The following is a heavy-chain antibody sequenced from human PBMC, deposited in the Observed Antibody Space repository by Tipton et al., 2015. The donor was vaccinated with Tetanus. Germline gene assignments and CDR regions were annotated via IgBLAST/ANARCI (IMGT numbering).Heavy chain of an antibody. V-gene: IGHV3-11*01. Sequence: SLRLSCAASGFTLSDYYMSWIRQAPGKGLEWVSYISSSGRTIYYTDFVKGRFTISRDNAKNSLFLQMNSLRAEDTAVYYCARASGLADRPWDFEYWGQGTLVTVSS. CDR1: GFTLSDYY. CDR2: ISSSGRTI. J-gene: IGHJ4*02. D-gene: IGHD6-6*01. CDR3: ARASGLADRPWDFEY.